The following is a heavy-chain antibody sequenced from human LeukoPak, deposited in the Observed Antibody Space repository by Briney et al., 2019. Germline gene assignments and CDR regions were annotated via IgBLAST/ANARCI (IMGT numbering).Heavy chain of an antibody. CDR3: ARDLVTGYYYYGMDV. V-gene: IGHV3-9*01. CDR2: ISWNSGSI. CDR1: GFTFDDYA. Sequence: GRSLRLSCAASGFTFDDYAMHWVRQAPGKGLEWVSGISWNSGSIGYADSVKGRFTISRDNAKNSLYLQMNSLRAEDTAVYYCARDLVTGYYYYGMDVWGQGTTVTVSS. D-gene: IGHD3-10*01. J-gene: IGHJ6*02.